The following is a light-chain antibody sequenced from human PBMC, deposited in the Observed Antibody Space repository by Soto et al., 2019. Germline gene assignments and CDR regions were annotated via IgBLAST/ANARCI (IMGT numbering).Light chain of an antibody. CDR2: GVD. J-gene: IGLJ3*02. Sequence: QSALTQPRSVSGSPGQSVTISCTGASSEVSDYNFVSWYQQYAGKAPKVIIYGVDKRSSGVPDRFSGSKSGNTASLTISGLQTEDEAEYFCCSYTGTYTVVFGGGTKVTVL. CDR3: CSYTGTYTVV. V-gene: IGLV2-11*01. CDR1: SSEVSDYNF.